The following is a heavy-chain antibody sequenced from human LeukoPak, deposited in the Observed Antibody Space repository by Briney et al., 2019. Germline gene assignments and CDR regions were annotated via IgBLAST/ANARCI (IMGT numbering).Heavy chain of an antibody. CDR3: ARDSSGGPLFDC. V-gene: IGHV4-59*12. CDR2: TYYSGST. D-gene: IGHD6-19*01. J-gene: IGHJ4*02. CDR1: GGSISSYY. Sequence: SETLSLTCTVSGGSISSYYWSWIRQPPGKGLEWIGYTYYSGSTNYNPSLKSRVTISVDTSKNQFSLQLSSVTPEDTAVYYCARDSSGGPLFDCWGQGTLVTVSS.